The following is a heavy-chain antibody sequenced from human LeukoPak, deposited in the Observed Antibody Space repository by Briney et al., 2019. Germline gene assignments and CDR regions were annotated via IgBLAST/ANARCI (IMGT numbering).Heavy chain of an antibody. V-gene: IGHV4-4*02. J-gene: IGHJ4*02. CDR3: ARLGSGFDY. CDR2: IYHSGST. D-gene: IGHD3-10*01. Sequence: SSETLSLTCAVSGASISSTNWWSWVRQPPGKGLEWSGEIYHSGSTNYNPSLKSRVTISVDKSKNQFSLKLSSVTAADTAVYYCARLGSGFDYWGQGTLVTVSS. CDR1: GASISSTNW.